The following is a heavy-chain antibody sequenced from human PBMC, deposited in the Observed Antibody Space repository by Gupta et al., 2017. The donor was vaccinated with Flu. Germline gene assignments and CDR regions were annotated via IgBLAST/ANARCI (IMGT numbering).Heavy chain of an antibody. CDR3: AREIWEHNSSSGGWSLENDH. V-gene: IGHV3-7*01. Sequence: WVRQAPGKGLEWVANMNQDGTRKYYVGSVEGRFTSSRDNAKNSVYLQMSSLRADDTAVYFCAREIWEHNSSSGGWSLENDHWGQGTLVSVSS. CDR2: MNQDGTRK. D-gene: IGHD6-6*01. J-gene: IGHJ4*02.